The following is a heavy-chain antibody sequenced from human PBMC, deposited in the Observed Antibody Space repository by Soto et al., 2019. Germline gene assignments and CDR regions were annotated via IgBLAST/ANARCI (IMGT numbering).Heavy chain of an antibody. J-gene: IGHJ6*02. CDR3: ARDLSLLWFGQTDDYYYYGMDV. Sequence: QVQLVQSGAEVKKPGASVKVSCKASGYTFTSYYMHWVRQAPGQGLEWMGIINPRGGSTSYAQKFQGRVSRTRDTSTSTVYMELSSLRSEDTAVYYCARDLSLLWFGQTDDYYYYGMDVWGQGTTVTVSS. CDR2: INPRGGST. D-gene: IGHD3-10*01. CDR1: GYTFTSYY. V-gene: IGHV1-46*01.